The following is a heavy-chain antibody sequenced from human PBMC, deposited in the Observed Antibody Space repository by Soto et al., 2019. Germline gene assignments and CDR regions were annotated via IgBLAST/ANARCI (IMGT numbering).Heavy chain of an antibody. V-gene: IGHV4-59*01. Sequence: QVQLQESGPGLVKPSETLSLTCTVSGGSISSYYWSWFRQPPGKGLEWIGYIYYSGSTNYKPSLSRRITISVDTTKNQFSLKQSSVTPADPAVYYCARGREHLQNHDAFDIWGQGTMVTVSS. CDR2: IYYSGST. CDR1: GGSISSYY. J-gene: IGHJ3*02. CDR3: ARGREHLQNHDAFDI.